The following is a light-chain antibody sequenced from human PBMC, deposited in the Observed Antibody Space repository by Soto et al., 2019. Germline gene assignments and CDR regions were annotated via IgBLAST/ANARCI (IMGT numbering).Light chain of an antibody. V-gene: IGKV3-15*01. CDR2: GAS. J-gene: IGKJ1*01. CDR3: QQYHNWPPRT. CDR1: QSVSSN. Sequence: EIVMTQSPATLSVSPGERVTLSCRASQSVSSNLAWYQQKPGQAPRLLIYGASTRATGIPARFSGGGSETEFTLTISSLQSEDFAVYYCQQYHNWPPRTFGQGTNVDI.